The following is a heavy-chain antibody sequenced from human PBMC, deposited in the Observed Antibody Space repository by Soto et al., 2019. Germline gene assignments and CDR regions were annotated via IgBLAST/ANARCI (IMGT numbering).Heavy chain of an antibody. J-gene: IGHJ4*02. Sequence: QVQLQESGPGLVKPSGTLSLTCAVSSGSISSSNWWSWVRQPPGKGLEWIGEIYHSGSTNYTPSLKSRVTISVDNAKNQFSLKLSSVTAADTAVYYCARAGYGSGSYYNGYYFDYWGQGTLVTVSS. CDR2: IYHSGST. CDR1: SGSISSSNW. V-gene: IGHV4-4*02. D-gene: IGHD3-10*01. CDR3: ARAGYGSGSYYNGYYFDY.